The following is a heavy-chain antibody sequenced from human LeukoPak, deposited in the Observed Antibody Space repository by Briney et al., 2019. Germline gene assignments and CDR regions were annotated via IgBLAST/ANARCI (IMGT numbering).Heavy chain of an antibody. Sequence: GGSLRLSCAASGFTFSSYWMSWVRQAPGKGLEWVANIKKDGSEKYYVDSVKGRFTISRDNAKNSLYLQMNSLRADDTAVYYCARERFHGSGAPKYDCWGQGTLVTVSS. V-gene: IGHV3-7*01. J-gene: IGHJ4*02. CDR2: IKKDGSEK. D-gene: IGHD3-10*01. CDR1: GFTFSSYW. CDR3: ARERFHGSGAPKYDC.